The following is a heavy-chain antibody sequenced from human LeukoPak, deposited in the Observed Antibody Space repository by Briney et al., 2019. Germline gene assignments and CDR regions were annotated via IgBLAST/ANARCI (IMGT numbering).Heavy chain of an antibody. Sequence: KAGGSLRLSCAASGFTFDDYAMHWVRQAPGKGLEGVSGISWNSGSIGYADSVKGRFTISRDNAKNSLYLQMNSLRAEDTALYYCAKGAGYYYDSSGYFDQWGQGTLVTVSS. J-gene: IGHJ4*02. D-gene: IGHD3-22*01. V-gene: IGHV3-9*01. CDR2: ISWNSGSI. CDR3: AKGAGYYYDSSGYFDQ. CDR1: GFTFDDYA.